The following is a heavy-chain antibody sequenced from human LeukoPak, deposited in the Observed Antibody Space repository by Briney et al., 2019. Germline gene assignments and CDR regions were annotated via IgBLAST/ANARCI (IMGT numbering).Heavy chain of an antibody. CDR2: ISSSSRYI. Sequence: GGSLRLSCAASGFTFSSYAMNWVRQAPGKGLEWVSSISSSSRYIYYADSVKGRFTISRDNAKNSLYLQMNSLRAEDTAVYYCARDNDYDSSGYYYDYWGQGTLVTVSS. D-gene: IGHD3-22*01. J-gene: IGHJ4*02. CDR3: ARDNDYDSSGYYYDY. V-gene: IGHV3-21*01. CDR1: GFTFSSYA.